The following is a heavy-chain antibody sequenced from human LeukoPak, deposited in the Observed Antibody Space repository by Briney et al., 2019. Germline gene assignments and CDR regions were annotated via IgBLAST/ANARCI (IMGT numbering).Heavy chain of an antibody. CDR2: IKQDGNEK. J-gene: IGHJ4*02. Sequence: PGGSLRLSCAASGFTLSSFWMSWVRQAPWKGLEWVANIKQDGNEKYYADSVKGRFTISRDNAKNSLYLQMNSLRAEDTAVYYCATIKVRANNYDTDGFEYWGQGTLVTVSS. CDR1: GFTLSSFW. D-gene: IGHD3-10*01. CDR3: ATIKVRANNYDTDGFEY. V-gene: IGHV3-7*05.